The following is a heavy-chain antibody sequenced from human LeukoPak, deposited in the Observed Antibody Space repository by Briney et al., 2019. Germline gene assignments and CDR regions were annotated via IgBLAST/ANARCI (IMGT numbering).Heavy chain of an antibody. CDR1: GFTFSDYY. Sequence: GSLRLSCAASGFTFSDYYMSWIRQAPGKGLEWVSYISSSGSTIYYADSVKGRFTISRDNAKNSLYLQMNSLRAEDTAVYYCARESGRIGYCSSTSCYTEALDYWGPGTLVTVSS. J-gene: IGHJ4*02. CDR3: ARESGRIGYCSSTSCYTEALDY. D-gene: IGHD2-2*02. V-gene: IGHV3-11*04. CDR2: ISSSGSTI.